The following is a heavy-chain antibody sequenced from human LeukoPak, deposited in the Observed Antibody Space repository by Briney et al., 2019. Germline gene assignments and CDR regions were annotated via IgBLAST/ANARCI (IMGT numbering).Heavy chain of an antibody. Sequence: PSETLSLTCTVSGGSISSSSYYWGWIRQPPGKGLEWIGEINHSGSTNYNPSLKSRVTISVDTSKNQFSLKLSSVTAADTAVYYCARRRGGGRVRIFDYWGQGTLVTVSS. D-gene: IGHD3-16*01. CDR2: INHSGST. V-gene: IGHV4-39*07. J-gene: IGHJ4*02. CDR1: GGSISSSSYY. CDR3: ARRRGGGRVRIFDY.